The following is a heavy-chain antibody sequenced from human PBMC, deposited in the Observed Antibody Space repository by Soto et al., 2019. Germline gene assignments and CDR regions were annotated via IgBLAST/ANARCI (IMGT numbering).Heavy chain of an antibody. D-gene: IGHD1-1*01. V-gene: IGHV3-15*01. CDR3: TTGLPIYPVQLERTDY. CDR1: GFTFSNAW. CDR2: IKSKTDGGTK. Sequence: GGSLRLSCAASGFTFSNAWMSWVRQAPGKGLEWVGRIKSKTDGGTKDNAAPVKGRVTISRDDSKNTLYLQMNSLKTGDTAVYYCTTGLPIYPVQLERTDYWGQGTLVTVSS. J-gene: IGHJ4*02.